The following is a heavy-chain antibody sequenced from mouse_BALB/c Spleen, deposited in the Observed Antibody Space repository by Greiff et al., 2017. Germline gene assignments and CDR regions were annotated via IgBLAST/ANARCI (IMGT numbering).Heavy chain of an antibody. D-gene: IGHD1-1*01. CDR1: GYTFTSYW. Sequence: QVQLKQSGAELAKPGASVKMSCKASGYTFTSYWMHWVKQRPGQGLEWIGYINPSTGYTEYNQKFKDKATLTADKSSSTAYMQLSSLTSEDSAVYYCARILYYGSSLDYWGQGTTLTVSS. CDR2: INPSTGYT. J-gene: IGHJ2*01. CDR3: ARILYYGSSLDY. V-gene: IGHV1-7*01.